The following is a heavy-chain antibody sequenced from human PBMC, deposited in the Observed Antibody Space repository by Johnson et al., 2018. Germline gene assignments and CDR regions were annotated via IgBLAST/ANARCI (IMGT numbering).Heavy chain of an antibody. D-gene: IGHD6-19*01. Sequence: QVQLVQSGAEVKKPGSSVKVSCKASGGTFSSYTISWVRPATGQGLEWMGWMNPNSGNTGYAQKFRGRVTMTRNTSISTAYMELSSLRSEDTAVYYCARRVSSGWHDYYYYYYMDVWGKGTTVTVSS. CDR2: MNPNSGNT. CDR1: GGTFSSYT. J-gene: IGHJ6*03. V-gene: IGHV1-8*02. CDR3: ARRVSSGWHDYYYYYYMDV.